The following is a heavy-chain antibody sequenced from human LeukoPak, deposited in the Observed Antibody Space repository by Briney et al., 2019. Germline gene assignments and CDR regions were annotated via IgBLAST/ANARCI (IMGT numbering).Heavy chain of an antibody. CDR2: IYSGGST. CDR1: GFTFSSYS. CDR3: ATRPSGDYPYFDY. D-gene: IGHD4-17*01. J-gene: IGHJ4*02. V-gene: IGHV3-66*01. Sequence: GGSLRLSCAAPGFTFSSYSMNWVRQAPGKGLEWVSVIYSGGSTNYADSVRGRFTISRDSSRNTLYLQMNSLRAEDTAVYYCATRPSGDYPYFDYWGQGTLVTVSS.